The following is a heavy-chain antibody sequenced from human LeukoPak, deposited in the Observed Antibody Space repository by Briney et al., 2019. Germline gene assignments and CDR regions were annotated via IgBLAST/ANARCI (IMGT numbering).Heavy chain of an antibody. V-gene: IGHV3-23*01. J-gene: IGHJ4*02. Sequence: GGSLRLSCAASGFTSSSYSMNWVRQAPGKGLEWVSGLSGSGGSTYYADSVRGRFTISRDNSKNTLYLQMNSLRAEDTAVYYCAKMGDDIVVVPAAFFDYWGQGTLVTVSS. CDR3: AKMGDDIVVVPAAFFDY. CDR1: GFTSSSYS. CDR2: LSGSGGST. D-gene: IGHD2-2*01.